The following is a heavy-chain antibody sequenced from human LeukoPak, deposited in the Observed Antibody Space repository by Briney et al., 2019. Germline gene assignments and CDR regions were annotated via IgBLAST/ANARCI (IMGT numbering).Heavy chain of an antibody. V-gene: IGHV3-23*01. J-gene: IGHJ6*03. CDR1: GLTFSSYG. D-gene: IGHD5/OR15-5a*01. Sequence: GGTVRLSCEASGLTFSSYGMRWVRQAKGKVMEWVSAISGSGGSTYYADSVKGRFTISRDTSKNTLYLQINSLRAEDTAVYYCARDGVRGSTDDYYYMDVWGKGTTVTISS. CDR3: ARDGVRGSTDDYYYMDV. CDR2: ISGSGGST.